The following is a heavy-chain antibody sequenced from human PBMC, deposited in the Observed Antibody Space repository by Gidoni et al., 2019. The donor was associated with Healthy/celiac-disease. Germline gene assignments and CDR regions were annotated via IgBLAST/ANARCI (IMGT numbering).Heavy chain of an antibody. V-gene: IGHV4-34*01. J-gene: IGHJ5*02. CDR2: INHSGGT. D-gene: IGHD2-15*01. CDR1: GGSFSGYY. Sequence: QVQLQQWGAGLLKPSETLSLTCAVYGGSFSGYYWSWIRQPPGKGLERIGEINHSGGTNYTPSLKSRVTISVDTTKNQFSLKLSSVTAADTAVYYCARGGLGYIGGRGNWFDPWGQGTLVTVSS. CDR3: ARGGLGYIGGRGNWFDP.